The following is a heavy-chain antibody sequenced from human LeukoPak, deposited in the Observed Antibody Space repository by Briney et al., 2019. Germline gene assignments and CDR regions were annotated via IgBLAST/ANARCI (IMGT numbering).Heavy chain of an antibody. J-gene: IGHJ6*03. Sequence: SETLSLTCTVSGGSISSSSYYWGWIRQPPGKGLEWIGSMYYSGSTYYSPSLKSRLTMSVDTSKNQLSLKLSSVTAADTAVYYCARGLITFGGVIVPSYMDVWGKGTTVTVSS. D-gene: IGHD3-16*02. CDR2: MYYSGST. CDR3: ARGLITFGGVIVPSYMDV. V-gene: IGHV4-39*01. CDR1: GGSISSSSYY.